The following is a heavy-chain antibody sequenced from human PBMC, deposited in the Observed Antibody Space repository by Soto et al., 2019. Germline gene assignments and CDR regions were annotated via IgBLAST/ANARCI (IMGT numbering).Heavy chain of an antibody. D-gene: IGHD3-10*01. J-gene: IGHJ4*02. Sequence: SVKVSCKASGGTFSSYTISWVRQAPGQGLEWKGRIIPILGIANYAQKFQGRVTITADKSTSTAYMELRSLRSEDTAVYYCARERGYYGSGSYYNSAPANFDYWGQGTLVTVSS. CDR1: GGTFSSYT. CDR3: ARERGYYGSGSYYNSAPANFDY. CDR2: IIPILGIA. V-gene: IGHV1-69*04.